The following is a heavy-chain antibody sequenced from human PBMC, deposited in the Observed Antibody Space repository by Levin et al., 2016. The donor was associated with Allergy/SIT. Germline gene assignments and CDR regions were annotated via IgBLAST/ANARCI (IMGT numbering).Heavy chain of an antibody. CDR3: STPQEWFDPTYYYGMDV. J-gene: IGHJ6*02. CDR1: GFTLSNVW. Sequence: GESLKISCAASGFTLSNVWVSWVRQAPGKGLEWVGRIKSRIDGGATDYAAPVRGRLTISRDDSKNVVDLQMNNLKSEDTAVYYCSTPQEWFDPTYYYGMDVWGQGTTVTVSS. D-gene: IGHD2-8*01. CDR2: IKSRIDGGAT. V-gene: IGHV3-15*01.